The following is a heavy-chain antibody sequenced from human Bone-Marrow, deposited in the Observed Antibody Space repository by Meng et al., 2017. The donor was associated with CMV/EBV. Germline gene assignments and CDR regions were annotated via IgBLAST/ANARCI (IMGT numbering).Heavy chain of an antibody. V-gene: IGHV2-5*02. Sequence: LSTSGVTVGWVRQPPEKALEWLALISWGDDRRYSPSLKTRLTITKDTSKNLVVLTMTNMDPVDTATYYCAHSRGFYYGSGSLGYFDYWGQGTLVTVSS. CDR2: ISWGDDR. CDR1: LSTSGVT. D-gene: IGHD3-10*01. CDR3: AHSRGFYYGSGSLGYFDY. J-gene: IGHJ4*02.